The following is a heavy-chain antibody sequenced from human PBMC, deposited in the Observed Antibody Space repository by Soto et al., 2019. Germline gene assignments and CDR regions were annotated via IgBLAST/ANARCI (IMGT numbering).Heavy chain of an antibody. CDR2: IIPIFGTA. J-gene: IGHJ6*02. Sequence: QVQLVQSGAEVKKPGSSVKVSCKASGGTFSSYAISWVRQAPGQGLEWMGGIIPIFGTANYAQKFQGRVTITADESTSTAYMELSSLRSEDTAVYYCARDLRPIVLVPAATVPTTTYAGMDVWGQGTTVTVSS. CDR1: GGTFSSYA. CDR3: ARDLRPIVLVPAATVPTTTYAGMDV. D-gene: IGHD2-2*01. V-gene: IGHV1-69*12.